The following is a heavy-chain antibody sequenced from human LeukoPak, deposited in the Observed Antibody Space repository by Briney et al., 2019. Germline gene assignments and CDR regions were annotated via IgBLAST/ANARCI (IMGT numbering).Heavy chain of an antibody. CDR1: GYTFTSYG. D-gene: IGHD3-22*01. J-gene: IGHJ6*03. Sequence: ASVKVSCKASGYTFTSYGISWGRQAPGQGLEGMGWISAYIGNTNYAQKLQGRVTMTTDTSTSTAYMELRSLRSDDTAVYYCAGEIMDYYGSSGYLYYYYYMDVWGKGTTVTVSS. CDR2: ISAYIGNT. V-gene: IGHV1-18*01. CDR3: AGEIMDYYGSSGYLYYYYYMDV.